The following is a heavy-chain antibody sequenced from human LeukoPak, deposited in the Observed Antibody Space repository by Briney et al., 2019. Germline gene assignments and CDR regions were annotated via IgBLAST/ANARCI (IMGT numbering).Heavy chain of an antibody. J-gene: IGHJ4*02. Sequence: PSETLSLTCTVSGGSISSSSYYWGWIRQPPGKGLEWIGSIYYSGSTYYNPSLKSRVTISVDTSKNQFSLKLSSVTAADTAVYYCARGHHRTYYWGQGTLVTVSS. CDR1: GGSISSSSYY. D-gene: IGHD1-14*01. V-gene: IGHV4-39*01. CDR3: ARGHHRTYY. CDR2: IYYSGST.